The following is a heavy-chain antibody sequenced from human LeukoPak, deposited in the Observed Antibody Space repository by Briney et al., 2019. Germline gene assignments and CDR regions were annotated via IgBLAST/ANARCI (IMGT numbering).Heavy chain of an antibody. CDR3: ARTAARRFDY. J-gene: IGHJ4*02. CDR1: GYTFPSYF. Sequence: ASVKVSCKASGYTFPSYFMHWVRQAPGQGLEWMGIINPTGGSTTYAQKFQGRVTMTRDTSTSTVYMELSSLRSDDTAVYYYARTAARRFDYWGQGTLVTVSS. D-gene: IGHD6-6*01. CDR2: INPTGGST. V-gene: IGHV1-46*01.